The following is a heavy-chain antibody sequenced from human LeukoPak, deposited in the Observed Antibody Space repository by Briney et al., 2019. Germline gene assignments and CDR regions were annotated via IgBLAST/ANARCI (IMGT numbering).Heavy chain of an antibody. J-gene: IGHJ4*02. CDR2: IYSGGST. CDR3: ARLMVGANDPLFDY. D-gene: IGHD1-26*01. Sequence: GGSLRLSCAASGFTVSSNYMSWVRQAPGKGLEWVSVIYSGGSTYYADSVKGRFTISRHNSKNTLYLQMNSLRAEDTAVYYCARLMVGANDPLFDYWGQGTLVTVSS. CDR1: GFTVSSNY. V-gene: IGHV3-53*04.